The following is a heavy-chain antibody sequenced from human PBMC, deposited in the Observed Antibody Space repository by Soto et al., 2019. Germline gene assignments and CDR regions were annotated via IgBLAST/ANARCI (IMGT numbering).Heavy chain of an antibody. CDR1: GLTFGHVW. Sequence: GGSLRLSCAASGLTFGHVWISWVRQAPGKGLEWVGRIKSKTDGGTSDYAAPVKGRFTISRDDSKNTLYLQMNSLKAEDTAVYYCATGSSLGAPRWGQGTLVTVSS. J-gene: IGHJ4*02. V-gene: IGHV3-15*01. D-gene: IGHD3-16*01. CDR3: ATGSSLGAPR. CDR2: IKSKTDGGTS.